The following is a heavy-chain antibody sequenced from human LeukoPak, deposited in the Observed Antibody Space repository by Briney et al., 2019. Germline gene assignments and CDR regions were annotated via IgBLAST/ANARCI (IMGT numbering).Heavy chain of an antibody. J-gene: IGHJ5*02. Sequence: SVKVSCKASGYTFTSYGISWVRQAPGQGLEWMGWISAYNGNTNYAQKLQGRVTMTTDTSTSTAYMELRSLRSDDTAVYYCARGPSSSGSYYVTWFDPWGQGTLVTVSS. CDR1: GYTFTSYG. V-gene: IGHV1-18*01. D-gene: IGHD1-26*01. CDR2: ISAYNGNT. CDR3: ARGPSSSGSYYVTWFDP.